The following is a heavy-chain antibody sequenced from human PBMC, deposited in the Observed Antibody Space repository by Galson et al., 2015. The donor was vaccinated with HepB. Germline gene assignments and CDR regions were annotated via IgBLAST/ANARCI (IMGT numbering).Heavy chain of an antibody. Sequence: SLRLSCAASGFTFSSYGMHWVRQAPGKGLEWVAFIRYDGSNKYYADSVKGRFTISRDNSKNTLYLQMNSLRAEDTAVYYCAKDALDSSGYGSCADYWGQGTLVTVSS. CDR2: IRYDGSNK. CDR1: GFTFSSYG. D-gene: IGHD3-22*01. J-gene: IGHJ4*02. V-gene: IGHV3-30*02. CDR3: AKDALDSSGYGSCADY.